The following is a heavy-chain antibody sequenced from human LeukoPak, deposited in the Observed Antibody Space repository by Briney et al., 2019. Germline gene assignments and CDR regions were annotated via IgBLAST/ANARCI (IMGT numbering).Heavy chain of an antibody. CDR2: INHSGST. CDR3: ARALGYFRDY. J-gene: IGHJ4*02. Sequence: KPSETLSLTCAIYGGSFSGYYWSWIRQPPGTGLEWIGQINHSGSTNYNPSLKSRVTISVDTSMNQFSLKLTSVTAADTAVYYCARALGYFRDYWGQGTLVTVSS. CDR1: GGSFSGYY. V-gene: IGHV4-34*01. D-gene: IGHD3-16*01.